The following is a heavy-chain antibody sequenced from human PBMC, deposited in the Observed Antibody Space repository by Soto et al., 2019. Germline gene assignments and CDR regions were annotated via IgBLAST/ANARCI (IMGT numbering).Heavy chain of an antibody. CDR3: VRSGHTVGGVV. CDR2: VYYSGST. Sequence: QVQLQESGPGLVKPSETLSLTCTVSGASMSNYYGSWIRQPPGKGLEHIGYVYYSGSTNYNPSLKCRVTISVDTSNNQFSLNLSSVTAADTAMYFCVRSGHTVGGVVWGQGILVTVSS. V-gene: IGHV4-59*01. CDR1: GASMSNYY. J-gene: IGHJ4*02. D-gene: IGHD3-16*01.